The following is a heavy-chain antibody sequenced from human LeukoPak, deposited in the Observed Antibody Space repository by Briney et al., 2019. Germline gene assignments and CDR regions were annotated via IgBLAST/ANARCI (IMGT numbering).Heavy chain of an antibody. D-gene: IGHD2-8*02. CDR1: GFTFSSYA. CDR3: ATYRQVLLPFES. CDR2: IFPSGGEI. J-gene: IGHJ4*02. V-gene: IGHV3-23*01. Sequence: GGSLRLSCAASGFTFSSYAMSWVRQAPGKGLGWVSSIFPSGGEIHYADSVRGRFTISRDNSKSTLSPQMNSLRAEDTAMYYCATYRQVLLPFESWGQGTLVTVSS.